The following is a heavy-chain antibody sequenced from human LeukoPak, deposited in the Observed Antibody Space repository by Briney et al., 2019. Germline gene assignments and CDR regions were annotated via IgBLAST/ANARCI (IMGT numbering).Heavy chain of an antibody. CDR3: ASLHDFWSPFDP. CDR1: GGSISSYY. V-gene: IGHV4-59*01. J-gene: IGHJ5*02. CDR2: IYYSGST. Sequence: PSETLSLTCTASGGSISSYYWSWIRQPPGKGLEWIGYIYYSGSTNYNPSLKSRVTISVDTSKNQFSLKLSSVTAADTAVYYCASLHDFWSPFDPWGQGTLVTVSS. D-gene: IGHD3-3*01.